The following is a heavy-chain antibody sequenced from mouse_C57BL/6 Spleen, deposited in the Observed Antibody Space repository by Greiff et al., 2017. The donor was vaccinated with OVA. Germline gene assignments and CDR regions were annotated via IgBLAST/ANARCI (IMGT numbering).Heavy chain of an antibody. Sequence: EVQLVESGPGLVKPSQSLSLTCSVTGYSITSGYYWNWIRQFPGNKLEWMGYISYDGSNNYNPSLKNRISITRDTSKNQFFLKLNSVTTEDTATYYCAREIYYGSSTLFDYWGQGTTLTVSS. CDR1: GYSITSGYY. J-gene: IGHJ2*01. V-gene: IGHV3-6*01. CDR3: AREIYYGSSTLFDY. D-gene: IGHD1-1*01. CDR2: ISYDGSN.